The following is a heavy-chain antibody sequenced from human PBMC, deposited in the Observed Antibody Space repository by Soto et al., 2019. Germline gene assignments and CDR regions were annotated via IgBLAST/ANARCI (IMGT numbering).Heavy chain of an antibody. Sequence: QITLKESGPTLVKPTQTLTLTCTFSGFSLSTSGVGVGWIRQPPGKALEWLALIYWDDDKRSSPSLKSRLTITKDTSKNQVVLTMTNMDPVDTATYYCAHRTRTYYYGSGCYVVWGQGTTVTVSS. J-gene: IGHJ6*02. CDR2: IYWDDDK. D-gene: IGHD3-10*01. CDR1: GFSLSTSGVG. CDR3: AHRTRTYYYGSGCYVV. V-gene: IGHV2-5*02.